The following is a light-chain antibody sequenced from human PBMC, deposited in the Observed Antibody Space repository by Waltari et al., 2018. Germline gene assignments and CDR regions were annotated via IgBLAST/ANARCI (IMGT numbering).Light chain of an antibody. Sequence: DIVMTQSPDSLAVSLGERATINCKSSQNLLYSANNKDYLAWYKQKPGQPPKLLIYWASTRESGVPDRFSGSGSGTDFTLSVNSLQAEDVAVYYCQQYFSAPYTFGQGTKLEIK. CDR1: QNLLYSANNKDY. V-gene: IGKV4-1*01. J-gene: IGKJ2*01. CDR2: WAS. CDR3: QQYFSAPYT.